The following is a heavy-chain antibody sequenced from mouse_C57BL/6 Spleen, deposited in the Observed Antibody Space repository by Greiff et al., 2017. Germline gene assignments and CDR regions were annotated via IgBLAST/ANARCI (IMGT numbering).Heavy chain of an antibody. V-gene: IGHV1-7*01. D-gene: IGHD4-1*01. CDR1: GYTFTSYW. J-gene: IGHJ4*01. CDR3: AREETGGVYAMDY. CDR2: INPSSGYT. Sequence: QVHVKQSGAELAKPGASVKLSCKASGYTFTSYWMHWVKQRPGQGLEWIGYINPSSGYTKYNQKFKDKATLTADKSSSTAYMQLSSLTYEDSAVYYCAREETGGVYAMDYWGQGTSVTVSS.